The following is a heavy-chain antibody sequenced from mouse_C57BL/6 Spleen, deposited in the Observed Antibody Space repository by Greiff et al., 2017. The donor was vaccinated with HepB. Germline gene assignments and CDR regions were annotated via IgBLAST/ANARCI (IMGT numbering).Heavy chain of an antibody. J-gene: IGHJ2*01. V-gene: IGHV1-18*01. CDR1: GYTFTDYN. D-gene: IGHD2-4*01. CDR3: AREAGDYDGFYY. CDR2: INPNNGGT. Sequence: VQLQQSGPELVKPGASVKIPCKASGYTFTDYNMDWVKQSHGKSLEWIGDINPNNGGTNYNQKFKGKATLTVDKSSSTAYMELRSLTSEDTAVYYCAREAGDYDGFYYWGQGTTLTVSS.